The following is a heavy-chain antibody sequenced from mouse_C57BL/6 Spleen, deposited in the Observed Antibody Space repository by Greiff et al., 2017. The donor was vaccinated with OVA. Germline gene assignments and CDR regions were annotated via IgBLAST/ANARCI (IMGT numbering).Heavy chain of an antibody. J-gene: IGHJ2*01. Sequence: VQLQQSGPVLVKPGASVKMSCKASGYTFTDYYMNWVKQSHGKSLEWIGVINPYNGGTSYNQKFKGKATLTVDKSSSTAYMELNSLTSEDSAVYYCASSSLYYFDYWGQGTTLTVSS. CDR1: GYTFTDYY. D-gene: IGHD1-3*01. CDR2: INPYNGGT. V-gene: IGHV1-19*01. CDR3: ASSSLYYFDY.